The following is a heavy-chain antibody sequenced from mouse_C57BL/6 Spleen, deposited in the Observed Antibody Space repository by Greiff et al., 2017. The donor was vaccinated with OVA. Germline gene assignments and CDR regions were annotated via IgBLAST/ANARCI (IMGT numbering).Heavy chain of an antibody. CDR2: IYPGNSDT. Sequence: VQLQQSGTVLTRPGASVKMSCKTSGYTFTSYWMHWVKQRPGQGLEWIGAIYPGNSDTSYSQKFKGKAKLTAVTSASTAYMELSSLTNEDSAVYYCTRKGSSGYVDFDYWGQGTTLTVSS. CDR1: GYTFTSYW. CDR3: TRKGSSGYVDFDY. V-gene: IGHV1-5*01. J-gene: IGHJ2*01. D-gene: IGHD3-2*02.